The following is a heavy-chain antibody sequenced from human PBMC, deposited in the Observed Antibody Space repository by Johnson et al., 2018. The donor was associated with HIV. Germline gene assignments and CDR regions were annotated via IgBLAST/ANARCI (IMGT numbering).Heavy chain of an antibody. CDR2: ISYDGSSK. D-gene: IGHD3-16*01. CDR1: EFTFSNYA. V-gene: IGHV3-30-3*01. CDR3: ARPLGPPLWHDAFDI. Sequence: QEKLVESGGGVVQPGRSLKLSCAASEFTFSNYAMHWVRQAPGKGLEWVAVISYDGSSKYYADSVKGRFTISRDNSKNTLYLQMNSLRAEDTAVYYCARPLGPPLWHDAFDIWGQGTMVTVSS. J-gene: IGHJ3*02.